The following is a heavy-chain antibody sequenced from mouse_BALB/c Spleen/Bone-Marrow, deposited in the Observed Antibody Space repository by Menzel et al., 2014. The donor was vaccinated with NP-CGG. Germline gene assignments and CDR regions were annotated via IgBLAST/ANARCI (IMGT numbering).Heavy chain of an antibody. J-gene: IGHJ4*01. D-gene: IGHD2-4*01. Sequence: AQPQQSGSELAKPGASAKISCKTSGYTFIEYTMHWVKQSHGKSLEWTGGINPNNGGTSYNQKFKGKATLTVDKSSSTAYMELRSLTSEDSAVYYCARRSRMITTRNYAMDYWGQGTSVTVPS. V-gene: IGHV1-18*01. CDR2: INPNNGGT. CDR3: ARRSRMITTRNYAMDY. CDR1: GYTFIEYT.